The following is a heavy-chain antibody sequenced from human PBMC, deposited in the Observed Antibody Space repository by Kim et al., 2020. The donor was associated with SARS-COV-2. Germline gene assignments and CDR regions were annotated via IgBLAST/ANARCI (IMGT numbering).Heavy chain of an antibody. V-gene: IGHV3-30-3*01. D-gene: IGHD5-18*01. Sequence: GGSLRLSCAASGFTFSSYAMHWVRQAPGKGLEWVAVISYDGSNKYYADSVKGRFTISRDNSKNTLYLQMNSLRAEDTAVYYCASSGYSYDNYWGQGTLVTVSS. CDR3: ASSGYSYDNY. J-gene: IGHJ4*02. CDR2: ISYDGSNK. CDR1: GFTFSSYA.